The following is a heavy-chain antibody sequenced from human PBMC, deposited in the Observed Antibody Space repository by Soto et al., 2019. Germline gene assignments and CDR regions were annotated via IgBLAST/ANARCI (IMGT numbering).Heavy chain of an antibody. J-gene: IGHJ6*02. CDR3: AKDAKRWLQLTYYYGMDV. Sequence: GGSLRLSCAASGFTFSSYGMHWVRQAPGKGLEWVAVISYDGSNKYYVDSVKGRFTISRDNSKNTLYLQMNSLRAEDTAVYYCAKDAKRWLQLTYYYGMDVWGQGTTVTVSS. CDR1: GFTFSSYG. CDR2: ISYDGSNK. D-gene: IGHD5-12*01. V-gene: IGHV3-30*18.